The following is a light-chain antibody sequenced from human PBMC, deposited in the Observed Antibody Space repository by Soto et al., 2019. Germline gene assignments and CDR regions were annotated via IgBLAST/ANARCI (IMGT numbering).Light chain of an antibody. J-gene: IGKJ1*01. Sequence: EIVLTQSPGTLSLSPGEGATLSCRASQSVSSSYIAWYQQKPGQAPRLLSYGASTRATGIPARFSGSGSGTEFTLTISSLQSEDFAVYYCQQYNNWPRTFGQGTKVDIK. CDR3: QQYNNWPRT. CDR1: QSVSSS. V-gene: IGKV3-15*01. CDR2: GAS.